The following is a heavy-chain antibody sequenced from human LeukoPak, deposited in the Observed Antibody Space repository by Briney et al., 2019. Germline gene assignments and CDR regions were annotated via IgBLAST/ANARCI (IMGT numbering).Heavy chain of an antibody. J-gene: IGHJ4*02. Sequence: PGGSLRLSCTASGFTFSSYWIHWVRHAPGKGLVWVSRISLDGRTTGHADSVKGRFTISRDNAKNTVYLQMNSLRAEDAAVYYCVRDRTTVTLFDYWGRGTQVTVSS. D-gene: IGHD4-17*01. CDR3: VRDRTTVTLFDY. CDR1: GFTFSSYW. V-gene: IGHV3-74*01. CDR2: ISLDGRTT.